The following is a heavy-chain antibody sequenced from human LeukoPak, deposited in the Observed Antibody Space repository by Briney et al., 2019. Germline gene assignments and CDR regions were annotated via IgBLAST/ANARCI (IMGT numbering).Heavy chain of an antibody. Sequence: GESLKISCKVSGYSFTSYWIGWVRQMPGKGLEWVGIIYPGDSDTRYSQSFQGQVSISADKSISTAYLQWSSLKASDTATYYCARLPTPMLSPDFDYWGQGTLVTVSS. CDR3: ARLPTPMLSPDFDY. D-gene: IGHD2-15*01. J-gene: IGHJ4*02. CDR1: GYSFTSYW. V-gene: IGHV5-51*01. CDR2: IYPGDSDT.